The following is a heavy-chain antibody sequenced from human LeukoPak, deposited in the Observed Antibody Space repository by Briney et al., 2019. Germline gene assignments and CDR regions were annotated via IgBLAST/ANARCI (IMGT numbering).Heavy chain of an antibody. D-gene: IGHD6-6*01. CDR2: IRYDGSNK. J-gene: IGHJ4*02. V-gene: IGHV3-30*02. CDR3: AKATHSSSSGVVDY. Sequence: GGSLRLSWAASGFIFSNYAMHWVRQAPGKGLEWVTFIRYDGSNKYYAESVKGRFTTSRNNSKTTLYLQMNSMRAENTAVYYCAKATHSSSSGVVDYWGQGTLVTVSS. CDR1: GFIFSNYA.